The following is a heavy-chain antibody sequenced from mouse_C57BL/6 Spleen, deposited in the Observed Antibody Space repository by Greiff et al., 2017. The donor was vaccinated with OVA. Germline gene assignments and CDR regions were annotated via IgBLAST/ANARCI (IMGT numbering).Heavy chain of an antibody. J-gene: IGHJ2*01. CDR2: IHPSDSDT. V-gene: IGHV1-74*01. Sequence: QVQLKQPGAELVKPGASVKVSCKASGYTFTSYWMHWVKQRPGQGLEWIGRIHPSDSDTNYNQKFKGKATLTVDKSSSTAYMQLSSLTSEDSAVYYCAITPNWDGGYFDDWGQGTTLTVSS. CDR3: AITPNWDGGYFDD. CDR1: GYTFTSYW. D-gene: IGHD4-1*01.